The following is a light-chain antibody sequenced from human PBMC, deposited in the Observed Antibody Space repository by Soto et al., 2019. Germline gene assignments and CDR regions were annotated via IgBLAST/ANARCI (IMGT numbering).Light chain of an antibody. Sequence: QSALTQPRSVSGSPGQSVTISCSGTSSDVGGYDYVSWYQQRPGKAPKLVIYDVTKRPSGVPDRFSGSKSGNTASLTISGLQAEDEADYYCCSYAGTYTNYVFGTGTKVTVL. CDR1: SSDVGGYDY. CDR2: DVT. V-gene: IGLV2-11*01. CDR3: CSYAGTYTNYV. J-gene: IGLJ1*01.